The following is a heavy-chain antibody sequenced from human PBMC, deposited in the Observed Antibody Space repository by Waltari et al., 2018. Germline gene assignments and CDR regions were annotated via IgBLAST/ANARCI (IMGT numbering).Heavy chain of an antibody. V-gene: IGHV3-7*01. CDR2: IKPDGSEL. CDR1: GFIFSDYW. D-gene: IGHD1-26*01. CDR3: ARYVLLQDGHYFDS. J-gene: IGHJ4*02. Sequence: EVQLVESGGGLVQPGGSLTLSCAASGFIFSDYWIGWVRQAPGKGLEWVANIKPDGSELNYLGSLKGRFTISTDNAKDSVLLHVSSLRAEDTAVYYCARYVLLQDGHYFDSWGQGTLVTVSS.